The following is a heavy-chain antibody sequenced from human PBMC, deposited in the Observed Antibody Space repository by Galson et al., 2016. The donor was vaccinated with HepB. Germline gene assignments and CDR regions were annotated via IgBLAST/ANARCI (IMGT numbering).Heavy chain of an antibody. J-gene: IGHJ3*02. Sequence: SETLSLTCTVSGGSISPFFWSWIRQPPGKGLEWIAYIYYSGTTNYNPSLGSRVTISLDTSKSQFSLKVTSVTAADTAVYYCARSYGGYAFGIWGQGTMVTVSS. CDR3: ARSYGGYAFGI. V-gene: IGHV4-59*01. CDR1: GGSISPFF. D-gene: IGHD4-23*01. CDR2: IYYSGTT.